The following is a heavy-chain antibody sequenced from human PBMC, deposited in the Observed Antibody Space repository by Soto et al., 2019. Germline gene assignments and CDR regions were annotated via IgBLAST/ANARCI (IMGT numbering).Heavy chain of an antibody. Sequence: PSETLSLTCTVSGGSISSYYWSWIRQPQGEGLEWIGYTYYSGSTNYNPSLKSRVTISVDTSKNQFSLKLSSVTAADTAVYSCACGPARNDYCDYGFDYWGQGTMVTVSS. CDR1: GGSISSYY. D-gene: IGHD4-17*01. V-gene: IGHV4-59*01. J-gene: IGHJ4*02. CDR3: ACGPARNDYCDYGFDY. CDR2: TYYSGST.